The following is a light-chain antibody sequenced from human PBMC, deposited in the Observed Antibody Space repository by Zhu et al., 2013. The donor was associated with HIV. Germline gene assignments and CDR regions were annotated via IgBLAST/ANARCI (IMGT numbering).Light chain of an antibody. V-gene: IGKV3-15*01. CDR1: QTITNY. J-gene: IGKJ4*01. CDR2: ETS. CDR3: QQYNNWPLT. Sequence: EIVLTQSPAILSLSPGERATLSCRASQTITNYLAWYQQKPGQAPRLLIYETSTRATGVPARFSGSGSGSEFTLTISSLQSEDFTIYYCQQYNNWPLTFGGGTKVEIE.